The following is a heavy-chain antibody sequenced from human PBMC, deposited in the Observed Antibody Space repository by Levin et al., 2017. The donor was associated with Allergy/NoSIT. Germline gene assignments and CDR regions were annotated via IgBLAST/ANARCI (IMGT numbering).Heavy chain of an antibody. V-gene: IGHV5-51*01. CDR2: IYHGDSDN. Sequence: PGGSLRLSCEDSGASFSSYWIGWVRQMPGKGLEWMAIIYHGDSDNRYSPSFQGRVTISADKSISTAHLQWNSLKASAPASSYCAGPRRDLPYILPGSYTTEWGQWGQGTLVTVSS. J-gene: IGHJ4*02. D-gene: IGHD3-9*01. CDR1: GASFSSYW. CDR3: AGPRRDLPYILPGSYTTEWGQ.